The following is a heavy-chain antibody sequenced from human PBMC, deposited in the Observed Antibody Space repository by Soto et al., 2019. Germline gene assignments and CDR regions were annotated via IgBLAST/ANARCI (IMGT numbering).Heavy chain of an antibody. J-gene: IGHJ4*02. CDR3: ARQGLRYFDWSITSFDY. V-gene: IGHV1-18*01. CDR1: GYTFTSYG. D-gene: IGHD3-9*01. CDR2: ISAYNGNT. Sequence: QVQLAQSGAEVKKPGASVKVSCKASGYTFTSYGISWVRQAPGQGLEWMGWISAYNGNTNYAQKLQGRVTMTTDTSTSTAYMELRSLRSDDTAVYYCARQGLRYFDWSITSFDYWGQGTLVTVSS.